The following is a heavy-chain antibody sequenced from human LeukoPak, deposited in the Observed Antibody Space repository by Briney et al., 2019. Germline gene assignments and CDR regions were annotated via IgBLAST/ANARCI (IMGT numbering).Heavy chain of an antibody. V-gene: IGHV3-23*01. CDR1: GFNFANHA. Sequence: QAGGSLRLSCAASGFNFANHAMSWVRQTAGKGLEWVSAISGGGDITYYADSVKGRFTISRDNSKNTLYLQMNSLRAEDTAVYYCARALSTYDSSGYYFDYWGQGTLVTVSS. CDR3: ARALSTYDSSGYYFDY. CDR2: ISGGGDIT. J-gene: IGHJ4*02. D-gene: IGHD3-22*01.